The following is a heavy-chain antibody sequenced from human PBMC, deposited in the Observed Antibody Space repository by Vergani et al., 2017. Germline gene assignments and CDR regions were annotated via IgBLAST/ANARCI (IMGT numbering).Heavy chain of an antibody. CDR3: AKDIFRGPRGGAFDI. J-gene: IGHJ3*02. CDR2: ISGSGGST. V-gene: IGHV3-48*04. CDR1: GFTFSSYS. D-gene: IGHD2/OR15-2a*01. Sequence: EVQLVESGGGLVQPGGSLRLSCAASGFTFSSYSMNWVRQAPGKGLEWVSAISGSGGSTYYADSVKGRFTISRDNAKNSLYLQMNSLRAEDTALYYCAKDIFRGPRGGAFDIWGQGTMVTVSS.